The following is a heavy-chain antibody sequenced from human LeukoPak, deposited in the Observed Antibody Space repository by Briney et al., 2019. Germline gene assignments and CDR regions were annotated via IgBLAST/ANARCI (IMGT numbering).Heavy chain of an antibody. J-gene: IGHJ4*02. CDR2: INHNGNVN. CDR3: ARSSGWPLHY. Sequence: PGGSLRLSCAASGFTFSSYWMNWARQAPGKGLEWVASINHNGNVNYYVDSVKGRFTISRDNAKNSLYLQMGNLRAEDTAVYYCARSSGWPLHYWGQGTLVTVSS. CDR1: GFTFSSYW. V-gene: IGHV3-7*01. D-gene: IGHD6-19*01.